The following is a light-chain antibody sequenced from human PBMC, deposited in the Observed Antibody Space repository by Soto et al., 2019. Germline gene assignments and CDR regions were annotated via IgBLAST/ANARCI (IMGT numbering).Light chain of an antibody. CDR2: SSS. J-gene: IGKJ5*01. V-gene: IGKV1-39*01. CDR3: QQTYSTPIT. Sequence: DIQMTQSPSSLSASVGDRVTITCRASQTISNYLNWYQQRPGKAPNLLIYSSSSLQSGVPPRFSGSGSGTDFTLTISSLQPEDFATYYRQQTYSTPITFGQGTRLEIK. CDR1: QTISNY.